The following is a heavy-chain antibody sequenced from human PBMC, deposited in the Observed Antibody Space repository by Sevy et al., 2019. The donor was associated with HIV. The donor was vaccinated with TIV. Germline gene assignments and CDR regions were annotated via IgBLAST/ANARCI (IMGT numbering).Heavy chain of an antibody. J-gene: IGHJ4*01. CDR2: ISGRSGTK. Sequence: GGSLRLSCAASGFTFSSYSLNWVRQAPGKGLEWVSYISGRSGTKYYADSVKGRFTISRDNAKNSLYLQMNSLRDEDTAVYYCAIIREFYGSLQDYWGQGTLVTVSS. V-gene: IGHV3-48*02. CDR3: AIIREFYGSLQDY. CDR1: GFTFSSYS. D-gene: IGHD2-15*01.